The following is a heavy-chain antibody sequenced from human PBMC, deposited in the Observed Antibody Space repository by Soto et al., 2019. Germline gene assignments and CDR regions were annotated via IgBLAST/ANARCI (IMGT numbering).Heavy chain of an antibody. Sequence: QVQLVQSGAEVKKPGASVKVSCKASGYTFTSYGISWVRQAPGQGLEWMGWLSAYNGNTNYAQKLQARVTMTTDTYTSTAYMELRRLRSADTAGYYCARDRFPGDYYGMDVWGQVTTVTVAS. CDR1: GYTFTSYG. V-gene: IGHV1-18*01. CDR2: LSAYNGNT. D-gene: IGHD7-27*01. J-gene: IGHJ6*01. CDR3: ARDRFPGDYYGMDV.